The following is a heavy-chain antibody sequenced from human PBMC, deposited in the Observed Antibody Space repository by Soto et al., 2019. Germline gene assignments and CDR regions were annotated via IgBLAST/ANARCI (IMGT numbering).Heavy chain of an antibody. CDR2: IYYSGST. V-gene: IGHV4-31*03. D-gene: IGHD3-10*01. CDR1: GGSISSGGYY. CDR3: ARDKVVRGVQYGMDV. Sequence: SETLSLTCTVSGGSISSGGYYWSWIRQHPGKGLEWIGYIYYSGSTYYNPPLKSRVTISVDTSKNQFSLKLSSVTAADTAVYYCARDKVVRGVQYGMDVWGQGTTVTVSS. J-gene: IGHJ6*02.